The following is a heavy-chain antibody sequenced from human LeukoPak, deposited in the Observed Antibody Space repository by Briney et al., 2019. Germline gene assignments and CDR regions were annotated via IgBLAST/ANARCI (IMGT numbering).Heavy chain of an antibody. J-gene: IGHJ4*02. Sequence: PGGSLRLSCAASGFAFSTYWMHWVRQAPGKGLVWVSRIAGDGSITNYADSVKGRFTVSRDNAKKSLYLEMNSLRADDTAVYYCARSSSRAYDYWGQGTLVTVSS. CDR3: ARSSSRAYDY. CDR2: IAGDGSIT. CDR1: GFAFSTYW. D-gene: IGHD3-10*01. V-gene: IGHV3-74*01.